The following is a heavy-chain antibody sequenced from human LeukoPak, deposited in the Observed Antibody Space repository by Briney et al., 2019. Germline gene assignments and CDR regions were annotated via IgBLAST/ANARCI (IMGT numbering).Heavy chain of an antibody. Sequence: PGGSLRLSCAASGFTFSTSNMNWVRQAPGKGLEWVSFISGSSNYIYYADSVKGRFTISRDNSKNTLYLQMNSLRAEDTAVYYCARDSYGMDVWGQGTTVTVSS. CDR2: ISGSSNYI. V-gene: IGHV3-21*01. J-gene: IGHJ6*02. CDR3: ARDSYGMDV. CDR1: GFTFSTSN.